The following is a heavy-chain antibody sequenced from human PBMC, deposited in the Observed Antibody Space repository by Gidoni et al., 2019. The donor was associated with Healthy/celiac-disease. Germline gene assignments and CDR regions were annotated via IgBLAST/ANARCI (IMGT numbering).Heavy chain of an antibody. CDR3: AKEGGYGGGDYDY. CDR2: ISGSGGST. CDR1: GFTFSSYA. Sequence: EVQLLESGGGLVQPGGSLRLSCAASGFTFSSYAMSWVRPSPGKGLERVSAISGSGGSTYYADSEKGRFTISRDNTKNTLYLQMNSRRAEDTAVYYCAKEGGYGGGDYDYWGQGTLVTVSS. D-gene: IGHD4-17*01. J-gene: IGHJ4*02. V-gene: IGHV3-23*01.